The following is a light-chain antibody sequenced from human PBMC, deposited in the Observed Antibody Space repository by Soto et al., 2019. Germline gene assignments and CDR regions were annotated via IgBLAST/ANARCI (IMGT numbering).Light chain of an antibody. CDR3: QQYGSSPGT. CDR2: DAS. J-gene: IGKJ1*01. CDR1: QSIGSS. V-gene: IGKV3-20*01. Sequence: EIVMTQSPANLSVSPGGRATLSCRASQSIGSSLAWYQQKSGQAPRLLVSDASNRATGIPARFSGSGSGTDFTLTISRLEPEDFAVYYCQQYGSSPGTFGQGTKV.